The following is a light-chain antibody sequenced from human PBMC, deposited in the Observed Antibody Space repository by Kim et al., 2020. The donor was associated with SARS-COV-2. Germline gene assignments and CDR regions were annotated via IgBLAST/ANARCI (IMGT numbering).Light chain of an antibody. Sequence: AIQMTQSPSSLSASVGDRVTITCRASQGIRNDLGWYQQKPGKASKLLIYGASSLQSGVPSRFSGSGSGTDFTLTISSLQPEDFATYYCLQDYNYPRTFGQGTKVDIK. CDR1: QGIRND. J-gene: IGKJ1*01. CDR2: GAS. CDR3: LQDYNYPRT. V-gene: IGKV1-6*01.